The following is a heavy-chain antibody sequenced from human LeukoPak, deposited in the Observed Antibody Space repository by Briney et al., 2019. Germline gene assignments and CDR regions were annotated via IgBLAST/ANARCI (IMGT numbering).Heavy chain of an antibody. CDR1: EFSVGSNY. V-gene: IGHV3-74*01. Sequence: GGSLRLSCAASEFSVGSNYMTWVRQAPGKGLVWVSRVAADGSSTYYADYVRGRFTVSRDNARNSLYLQMSSLRAEDTAIYYCARDTGIREAFDIWGRGTMVTVSS. CDR3: ARDTGIREAFDI. CDR2: VAADGSST. J-gene: IGHJ3*02. D-gene: IGHD3-10*01.